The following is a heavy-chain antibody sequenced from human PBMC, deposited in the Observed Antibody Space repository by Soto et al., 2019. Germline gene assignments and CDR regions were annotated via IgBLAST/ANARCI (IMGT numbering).Heavy chain of an antibody. CDR3: ARDWLNQIKDYGDYVDYYYYMDV. D-gene: IGHD4-17*01. CDR1: GFTFSSYW. CDR2: IKQDGSEE. V-gene: IGHV3-7*01. J-gene: IGHJ6*03. Sequence: GGSLRLSCAASGFTFSSYWMSWVRQAPGKGLEWVANIKQDGSEEYYVDSVKGRFTISRDNAKNSLYLQMNSLRAEDTAVYYCARDWLNQIKDYGDYVDYYYYMDVWGKGTTVTVSS.